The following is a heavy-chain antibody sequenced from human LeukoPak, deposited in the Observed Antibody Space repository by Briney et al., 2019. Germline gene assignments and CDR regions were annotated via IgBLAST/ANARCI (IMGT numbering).Heavy chain of an antibody. J-gene: IGHJ6*03. CDR3: ARAGYSSGWWESDYYYYMDV. Sequence: ASVKVSCKASGYTFTDYFMHWVRQAPGQGLEWMGWINTNTGNPTYAQGFTGRFVFSLDTSISTAYLQISSLKAEDTAVYYCARAGYSSGWWESDYYYYMDVWGKGTTVTVSS. V-gene: IGHV7-4-1*02. D-gene: IGHD6-19*01. CDR1: GYTFTDYF. CDR2: INTNTGNP.